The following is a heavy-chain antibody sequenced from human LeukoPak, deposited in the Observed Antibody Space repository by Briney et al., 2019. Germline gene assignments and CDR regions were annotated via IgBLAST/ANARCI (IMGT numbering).Heavy chain of an antibody. CDR2: INPNSGGT. D-gene: IGHD3-10*01. Sequence: GASVRVSCKASGYTFTGYYMHWVRQAPGQGREWMGWINPNSGGTNYAQKFQGRVTMTRDTSISTAYMELSRLRSDDTAVYYCARAGSVLLRFGELFGYWGQGTLVTVSS. CDR1: GYTFTGYY. CDR3: ARAGSVLLRFGELFGY. J-gene: IGHJ4*02. V-gene: IGHV1-2*02.